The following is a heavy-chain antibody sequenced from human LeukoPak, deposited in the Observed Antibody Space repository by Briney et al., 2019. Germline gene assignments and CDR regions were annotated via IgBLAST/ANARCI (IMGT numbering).Heavy chain of an antibody. Sequence: PSETLSLTCTVSGGSISSGGYYWSWIRQPPGKGLEWIGSIYHSGSTYYNPSLKSRVTISVDTSKNQFSLKLSSVTAADTAVYYCARYWLARERARRYYFDYWGQGTLVTVSS. CDR1: GGSISSGGYY. CDR3: ARYWLARERARRYYFDY. J-gene: IGHJ4*02. V-gene: IGHV4-30-2*03. CDR2: IYHSGST. D-gene: IGHD1-26*01.